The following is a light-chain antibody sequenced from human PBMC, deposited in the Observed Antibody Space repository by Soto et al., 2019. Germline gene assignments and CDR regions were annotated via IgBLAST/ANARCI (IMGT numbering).Light chain of an antibody. J-gene: IGKJ3*01. CDR3: QRTYSAPY. CDR2: SAS. V-gene: IGKV1-27*01. CDR1: QGITNY. Sequence: DIQLTQSPSSLSASVGDRVTITCRVSQGITNYLKWFRQKPGKVPNILIYSASTLQSGVPSRFSGSGSGTAFTLTISSLQPEDVGTYYGQRTYSAPYFGPGTKVYI.